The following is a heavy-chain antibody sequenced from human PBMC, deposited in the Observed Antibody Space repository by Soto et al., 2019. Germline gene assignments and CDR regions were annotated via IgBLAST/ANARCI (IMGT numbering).Heavy chain of an antibody. CDR1: GGTFSSYA. D-gene: IGHD2-15*01. CDR2: IIPIFGTA. Sequence: SVKVSCKASGGTFSSYAISWVRQAPGQGLEWMGGIIPIFGTANYAQKFQGRVTITADESTSTAYMELSSLRSGDTAVYYCARRECSGGSCYSVFDYWGQGTLITVSS. V-gene: IGHV1-69*13. CDR3: ARRECSGGSCYSVFDY. J-gene: IGHJ4*02.